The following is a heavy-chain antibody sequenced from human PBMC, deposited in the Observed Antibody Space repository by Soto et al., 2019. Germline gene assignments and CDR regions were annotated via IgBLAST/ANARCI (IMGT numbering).Heavy chain of an antibody. CDR1: GFTFSSYA. CDR2: ISYDGSNK. Sequence: QVQLVESGGGVVQPGRSLRLSCAASGFTFSSYAMHWVRQAPGKGLEWVAVISYDGSNKYYADSVKGRFTISRDNSKNTLYLQMNSLRAEDTAVYYCARLLIAAACVRYGDVWGQGTTVTVSS. J-gene: IGHJ6*02. V-gene: IGHV3-30-3*01. D-gene: IGHD6-13*01. CDR3: ARLLIAAACVRYGDV.